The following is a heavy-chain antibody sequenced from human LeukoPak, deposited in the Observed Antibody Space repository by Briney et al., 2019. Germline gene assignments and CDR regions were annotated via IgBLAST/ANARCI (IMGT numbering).Heavy chain of an antibody. CDR1: GGSISSYY. CDR2: IYHSGST. Sequence: SETLSLTCTVSGGSISSYYWSWIRQPPGKGLEWIGSIYHSGSTYYNPSLKSRVTISVDTSKNQFSLKLSSVTAADTAVYYCARLHYYDSSGYHQWGQGTLVTVSS. D-gene: IGHD3-22*01. V-gene: IGHV4-59*08. J-gene: IGHJ4*02. CDR3: ARLHYYDSSGYHQ.